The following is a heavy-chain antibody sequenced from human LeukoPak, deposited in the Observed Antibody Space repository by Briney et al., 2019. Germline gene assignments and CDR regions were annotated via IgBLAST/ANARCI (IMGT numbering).Heavy chain of an antibody. D-gene: IGHD3-3*01. CDR2: IYASGST. CDR1: GGSISNYY. V-gene: IGHV4-4*07. J-gene: IGHJ6*03. Sequence: SETLSLTCTVSGGSISNYYWTWIRQPAGKGLEWIGRIYASGSTSYNPSLKSRVTMSVDTSKNQFSLKLSSVTAADTAVYYCARGGYDFGTEAGQKNYYYMDVWGKVTMVTVSS. CDR3: ARGGYDFGTEAGQKNYYYMDV.